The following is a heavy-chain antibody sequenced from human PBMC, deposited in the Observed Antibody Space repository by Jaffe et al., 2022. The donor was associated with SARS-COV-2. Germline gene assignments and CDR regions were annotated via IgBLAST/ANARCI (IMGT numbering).Heavy chain of an antibody. V-gene: IGHV3-33*01. CDR1: GFTFSSHG. CDR3: AREGPQAEFDP. Sequence: QVQLVESGGGVVQPGRSLRLSCAASGFTFSSHGMHWVRQAPGKGLEWVAVIRYDGSIENYVDSVKGRFTISRDNSKNTLYLQMNSLRVEDTAVYYCAREGPQAEFDPWGRGTLVAVSP. J-gene: IGHJ5*02. CDR2: IRYDGSIE.